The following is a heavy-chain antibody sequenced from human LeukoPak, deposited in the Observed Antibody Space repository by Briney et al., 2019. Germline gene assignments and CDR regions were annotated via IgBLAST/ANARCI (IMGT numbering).Heavy chain of an antibody. J-gene: IGHJ4*02. CDR2: IRYDGSNK. V-gene: IGHV3-30*02. CDR1: GFTFSSYG. CDR3: YTYYYGSGSYYDY. Sequence: GGSLRLSCAASGFTFSSYGMHWVRQAPGKGLEWVAFIRYDGSNKYYADSVKGRFTISRDNSKNTLYLQMNSLRAEDTVVYYCYTYYYGSGSYYDYWGQGTLVTVSS. D-gene: IGHD3-10*01.